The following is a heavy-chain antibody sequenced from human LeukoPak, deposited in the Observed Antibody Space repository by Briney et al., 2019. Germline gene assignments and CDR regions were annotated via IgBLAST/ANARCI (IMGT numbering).Heavy chain of an antibody. V-gene: IGHV4-59*01. CDR1: GGSISNFY. D-gene: IGHD6-13*01. CDR2: IYSSGST. CDR3: AAHSSSWSPYYSYFALNV. J-gene: IGHJ6*02. Sequence: PSETLSLTCTVSGGSISNFYWSWIRQPPGKGLEWIGYIYSSGSTNYNPSLKSRVTMLEEKSKKQVYLKQRYVTAAHAAVYYCAAHSSSWSPYYSYFALNVWGQGTTVTVSS.